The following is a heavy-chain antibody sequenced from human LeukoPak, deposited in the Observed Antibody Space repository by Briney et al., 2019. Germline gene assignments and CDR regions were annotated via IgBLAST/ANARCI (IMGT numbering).Heavy chain of an antibody. J-gene: IGHJ6*03. CDR3: ARDLGRERSRKQGYSSGWYFYYYYMDV. CDR2: INPNSGGT. V-gene: IGHV1-2*02. CDR1: GYTFTGYY. Sequence: ASVKVSCKTSGYTFTGYYMHWVRQAPGQGLEWMGWINPNSGGTNYAQKFQGRVTMTRDMSTSTVYMELSSLRSEDTAVYYCARDLGRERSRKQGYSSGWYFYYYYMDVWGKGTTVTVSS. D-gene: IGHD6-19*01.